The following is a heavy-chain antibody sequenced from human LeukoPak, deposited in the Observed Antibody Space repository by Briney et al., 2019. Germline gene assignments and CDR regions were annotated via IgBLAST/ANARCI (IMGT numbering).Heavy chain of an antibody. CDR1: GGSISSSNW. CDR2: VYYSGNT. CDR3: ARVGGTTIFGPLDYYMDV. V-gene: IGHV4-4*02. D-gene: IGHD3-3*01. J-gene: IGHJ6*03. Sequence: NPSGTLSLTCAVSGGSISSSNWWSWVRQPPGKGLEWIGYVYYSGNTNYNPSLKSRVTISLDTSKNQFSLKLSSVTAADTPVYYCARVGGTTIFGPLDYYMDVWGKGTTVTVSS.